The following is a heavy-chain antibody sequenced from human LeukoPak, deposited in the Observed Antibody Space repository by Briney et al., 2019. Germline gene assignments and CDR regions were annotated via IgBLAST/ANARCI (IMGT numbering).Heavy chain of an antibody. Sequence: SETLSLTCTVSGDSIDSYYWSWIRQPPGKGLEWIGYIYYRGTTSYNPFLKSRATISVDTSKNQFSLKLNSVTAADTAVYYCARLPRYGGYDHFDYWGQGILVIVSS. V-gene: IGHV4-59*12. CDR2: IYYRGTT. D-gene: IGHD5-12*01. CDR3: ARLPRYGGYDHFDY. J-gene: IGHJ4*02. CDR1: GDSIDSYY.